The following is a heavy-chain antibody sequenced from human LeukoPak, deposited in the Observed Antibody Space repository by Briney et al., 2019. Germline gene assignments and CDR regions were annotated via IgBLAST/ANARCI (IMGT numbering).Heavy chain of an antibody. D-gene: IGHD1-1*01. CDR1: GGTFSSYA. Sequence: ASVKVSCKASGGTFSSYAIGWVRQAPGQGLEWKGGIIPIFGTANYAQKFQGRVTITADESTSTAYMELSSLRSEDTAVYYCARWNGGYYYGMDVWGQGTTVTVSS. V-gene: IGHV1-69*13. CDR2: IIPIFGTA. J-gene: IGHJ6*02. CDR3: ARWNGGYYYGMDV.